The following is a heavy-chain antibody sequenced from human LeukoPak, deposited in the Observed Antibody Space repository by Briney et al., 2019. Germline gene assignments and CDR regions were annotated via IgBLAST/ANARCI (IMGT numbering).Heavy chain of an antibody. D-gene: IGHD3-10*01. J-gene: IGHJ5*02. CDR2: INPNSGGT. CDR1: GYTFTGYY. V-gene: IGHV1-2*02. CDR3: ARGVLLWFGELLYLSDNWFDP. Sequence: APVKVSCKASGYTFTGYYMHWVRQAPGQGLEWMGWINPNSGGTNYAQKFQGRVTMTRDKSISTAYMELSRLRSDDTAVYYCARGVLLWFGELLYLSDNWFDPWGQGTLVTVSS.